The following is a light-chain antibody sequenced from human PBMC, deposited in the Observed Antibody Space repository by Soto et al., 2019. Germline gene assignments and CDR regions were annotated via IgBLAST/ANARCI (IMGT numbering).Light chain of an antibody. CDR2: AAS. J-gene: IGKJ4*01. CDR3: QKYTNFPA. Sequence: DIQITQSPSSLSASVGDRVTITCRASQGISNYLAWYQQIPGKVPKLLISAASTLQSGVPSRFSGSGSGTDFTLTISSLQAEDVATYYCQKYTNFPAFGGGTKVEIK. CDR1: QGISNY. V-gene: IGKV1-27*01.